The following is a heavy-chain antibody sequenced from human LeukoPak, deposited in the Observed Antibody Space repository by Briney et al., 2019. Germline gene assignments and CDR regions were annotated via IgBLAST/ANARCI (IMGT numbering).Heavy chain of an antibody. CDR2: IKQDGSEK. D-gene: IGHD4-17*01. CDR3: ARDHYGHYSTGNWFGP. V-gene: IGHV3-7*01. J-gene: IGHJ5*02. CDR1: EITFSTYW. Sequence: GGSLRLSCAGSEITFSTYWMSWVRQAPGKGLEWVANIKQDGSEKYYVDSVKGRFTISRDNAKNSLYLQMDSLRVEDTAVYYCARDHYGHYSTGNWFGPWGQGTLVTVSS.